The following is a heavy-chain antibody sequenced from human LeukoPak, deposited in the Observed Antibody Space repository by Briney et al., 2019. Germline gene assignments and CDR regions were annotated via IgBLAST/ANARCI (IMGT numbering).Heavy chain of an antibody. CDR3: AKDPLIAAAGRWSGWFDP. CDR1: GFTFSSYG. D-gene: IGHD6-13*01. J-gene: IGHJ5*02. CDR2: ISYDGSNK. Sequence: GRSLRLSCAASGFTFSSYGMHWVREAPGKGLEWVAVISYDGSNKYYADSVKRRFTISRDNSKNTLYLQMNRLRAEDTAVYYCAKDPLIAAAGRWSGWFDPWGQGTLVTVSS. V-gene: IGHV3-30*18.